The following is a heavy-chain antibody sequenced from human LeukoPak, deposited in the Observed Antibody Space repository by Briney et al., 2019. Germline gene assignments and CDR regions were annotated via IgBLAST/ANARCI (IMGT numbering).Heavy chain of an antibody. CDR2: IYSGGST. V-gene: IGHV3-53*01. D-gene: IGHD4-11*01. Sequence: PGGSLRLSCAASGFTFSDYYMSWVRQAPGKGLEWVSVIYSGGSTYYADSVKGRFTISRDNSKNTLYLQMNSLRAEDTAVYYCARDSDYSESFDYWGQGTLVTVSS. CDR3: ARDSDYSESFDY. J-gene: IGHJ4*02. CDR1: GFTFSDYY.